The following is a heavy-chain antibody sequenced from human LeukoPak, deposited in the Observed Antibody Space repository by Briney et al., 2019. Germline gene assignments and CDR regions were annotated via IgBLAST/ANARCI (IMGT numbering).Heavy chain of an antibody. CDR3: ARATVVVPAAIYHWFDP. CDR1: GGTFSSYA. V-gene: IGHV1-69*05. J-gene: IGHJ5*02. Sequence: VASVKVSCKASGGTFSSYAISWVRQAPGQGLEWMGGIIPIFGTANYAQKFQGRVTITTDESTSTAYMELSSLRSEDTAVYYCARATVVVPAAIYHWFDPWGQGTLVTVSS. D-gene: IGHD2-2*02. CDR2: IIPIFGTA.